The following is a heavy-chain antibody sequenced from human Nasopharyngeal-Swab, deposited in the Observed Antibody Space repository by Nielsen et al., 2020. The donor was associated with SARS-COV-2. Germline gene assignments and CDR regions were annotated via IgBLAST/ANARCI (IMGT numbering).Heavy chain of an antibody. J-gene: IGHJ2*01. D-gene: IGHD6-25*01. V-gene: IGHV1-2*06. CDR3: ARGAASWYFDL. CDR1: GYTFTSYG. CDR2: INPNSGGT. Sequence: ASVKVSCKASGYTFTSYGISWVRQAPGQGLEWMGRINPNSGGTKYAQKFQGRVTMTRDTSISTAYMDLSTLKSDDTAVYYCARGAASWYFDLWGRGTLVTVSS.